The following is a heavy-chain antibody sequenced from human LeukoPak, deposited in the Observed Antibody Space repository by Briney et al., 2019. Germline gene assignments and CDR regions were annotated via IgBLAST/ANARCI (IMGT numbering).Heavy chain of an antibody. Sequence: GGSLRLSCAASGFTFSSYGMHWVRQAPGKGLEWVAVISYDGSNKYYADSVKGRFTISRDNSKNTLYLQMNSLRAEDTAVYYCAKDWGSSQIIYYYYYMDVWGKGTTVTVSS. CDR1: GFTFSSYG. V-gene: IGHV3-30*18. D-gene: IGHD6-6*01. J-gene: IGHJ6*03. CDR2: ISYDGSNK. CDR3: AKDWGSSQIIYYYYYMDV.